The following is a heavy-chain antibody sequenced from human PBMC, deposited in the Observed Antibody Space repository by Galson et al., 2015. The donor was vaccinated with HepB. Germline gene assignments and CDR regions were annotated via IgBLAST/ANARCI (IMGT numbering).Heavy chain of an antibody. CDR1: GFTFRHYD. CDR3: ARGGSGTKFNS. D-gene: IGHD3-16*01. J-gene: IGHJ4*02. V-gene: IGHV3-30*03. CDR2: ISYDGGTR. Sequence: SLRLSCAASGFTFRHYDLHRVRQAPGKGLEWVAHISYDGGTRRYPDSVKGRFTVSRDNAKNILYLQMYSLRPEDTALYYCARGGSGTKFNSWGLGTLVTVSS.